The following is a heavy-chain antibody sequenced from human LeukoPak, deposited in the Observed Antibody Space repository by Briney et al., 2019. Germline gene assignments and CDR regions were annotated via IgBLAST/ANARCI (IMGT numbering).Heavy chain of an antibody. V-gene: IGHV1-46*01. Sequence: GASVKVSCKASGYTFTSYYMHWVRQAPGQGLEWMGIINPSGGSTSYAQKFQGRVTMTRDTSTSTVYMELSSLRSEDTAVYYCARDLAGGSYRTLYYYGMDVWGQGTTVTVSS. CDR3: ARDLAGGSYRTLYYYGMDV. D-gene: IGHD1-26*01. J-gene: IGHJ6*02. CDR2: INPSGGST. CDR1: GYTFTSYY.